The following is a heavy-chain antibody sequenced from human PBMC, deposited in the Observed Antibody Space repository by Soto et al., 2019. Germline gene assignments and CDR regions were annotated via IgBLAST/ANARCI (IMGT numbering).Heavy chain of an antibody. D-gene: IGHD3-22*01. CDR3: AAWTTRSTTYYYDDSGFHNWFDP. V-gene: IGHV1-58*01. CDR2: IVVGSGDT. Sequence: ASVKVSCKASGFTFTSSAVQWVRQARGQRLEWIGWIVVGSGDTNYAQNFQQRVTITRDMSTSTAYMELSSLRSEDTAVYYCAAWTTRSTTYYYDDSGFHNWFDPWGQGTLVTVSS. CDR1: GFTFTSSA. J-gene: IGHJ5*02.